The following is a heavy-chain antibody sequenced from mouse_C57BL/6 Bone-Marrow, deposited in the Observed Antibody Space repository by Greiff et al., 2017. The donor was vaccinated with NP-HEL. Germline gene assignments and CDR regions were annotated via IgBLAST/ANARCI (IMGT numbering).Heavy chain of an antibody. D-gene: IGHD2-4*01. CDR1: GFTFSSYA. V-gene: IGHV5-9-1*02. Sequence: EVKLVESGEGLVKPGGSLKLSCAASGFTFSSYAMSWVRQTPEKRLEWVAYISSGGDYIYYADTVKGRFTISRDNARNTLYLQMSSLKSEDTAMYYCTNIYYDYDVWYFDVWGTGTTVTVSS. CDR3: TNIYYDYDVWYFDV. J-gene: IGHJ1*03. CDR2: ISSGGDYI.